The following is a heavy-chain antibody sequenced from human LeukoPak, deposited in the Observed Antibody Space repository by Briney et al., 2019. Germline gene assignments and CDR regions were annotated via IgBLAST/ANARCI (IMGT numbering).Heavy chain of an antibody. D-gene: IGHD6-13*01. Sequence: ASVKVSCKASGYTFTSYYMHWVRQAPGQGLEWMGWINPNSGGTIYAQNFQGRVTLTRDTSLSTAYMELSRLRSDDTAVYYCARGRAAAGSFWFDPWGQGTQVTVSS. CDR1: GYTFTSYY. V-gene: IGHV1-2*02. CDR3: ARGRAAAGSFWFDP. J-gene: IGHJ5*02. CDR2: INPNSGGT.